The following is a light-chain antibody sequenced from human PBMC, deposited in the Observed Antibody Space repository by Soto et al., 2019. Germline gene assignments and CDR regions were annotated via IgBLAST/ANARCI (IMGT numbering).Light chain of an antibody. J-gene: IGKJ4*01. V-gene: IGKV3-20*01. Sequence: LSPVARAPLSCRASQSVSSTFLAWYQHKPGRPPRLLIYGASSRATGIPDRFSGSGSGTDFTLTISRLEPEDFAVYYCQQYGSSPPVTFGGGTKVDIK. CDR3: QQYGSSPPVT. CDR2: GAS. CDR1: QSVSSTF.